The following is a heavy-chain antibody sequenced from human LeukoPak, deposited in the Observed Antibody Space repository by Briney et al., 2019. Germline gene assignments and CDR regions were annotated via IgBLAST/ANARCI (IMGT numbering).Heavy chain of an antibody. Sequence: SVKVSCKASGGTFSSYAISWVRQAPGQGLEWMGGIIPIFGTANYAQKFQGRVTITADKSTSTAYMELSSLRSEDTAVYYCARERLANYYGSGSYLPLDYWGQGTLVTVSS. CDR2: IIPIFGTA. J-gene: IGHJ4*02. CDR3: ARERLANYYGSGSYLPLDY. V-gene: IGHV1-69*06. CDR1: GGTFSSYA. D-gene: IGHD3-10*01.